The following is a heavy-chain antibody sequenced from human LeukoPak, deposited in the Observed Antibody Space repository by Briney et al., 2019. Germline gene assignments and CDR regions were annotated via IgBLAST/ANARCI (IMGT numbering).Heavy chain of an antibody. D-gene: IGHD1-26*01. V-gene: IGHV3-21*05. Sequence: GGSLRLSCAASGFTFSSYSMNWVRQAPGKGLEWVSYISSSSSYIYYADSVKGRFTISRDNAKNSLYLQMNSLRAEDTAVYYCAKSSGSYYFDYWGQGTLVTVSS. CDR1: GFTFSSYS. CDR2: ISSSSSYI. CDR3: AKSSGSYYFDY. J-gene: IGHJ4*02.